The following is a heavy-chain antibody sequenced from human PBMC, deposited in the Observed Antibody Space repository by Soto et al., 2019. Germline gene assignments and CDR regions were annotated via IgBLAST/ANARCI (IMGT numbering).Heavy chain of an antibody. CDR2: IYYSGST. D-gene: IGHD2-2*01. CDR1: GGSISSYY. Sequence: SETLSLTCTVSGGSISSYYWSWIRQPPGKGLEWIGYIYYSGSTDYNPSLKSRVTISVDTSKNQFSLKLSSVTAADTAVYYCARQYCSSTSCLPYFDYWDHGTLVTVSS. CDR3: ARQYCSSTSCLPYFDY. J-gene: IGHJ4*01. V-gene: IGHV4-59*08.